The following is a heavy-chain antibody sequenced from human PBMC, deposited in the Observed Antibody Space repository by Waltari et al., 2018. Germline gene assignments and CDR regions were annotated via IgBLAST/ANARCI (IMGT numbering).Heavy chain of an antibody. CDR3: ARGVGRDSQFYYMDV. Sequence: QVQLQESGPGLVKPSEPLSLTCSVSGDSLIIFSWNWIRQAPGRGLEWIGRIYNSGDTKYSPSIESRVTISADTSKNQVSLKVTSVTAADTAVYYCARGVGRDSQFYYMDVWGIGTTVTVSS. D-gene: IGHD3-10*01. CDR1: GDSLIIFS. CDR2: IYNSGDT. V-gene: IGHV4-59*01. J-gene: IGHJ6*03.